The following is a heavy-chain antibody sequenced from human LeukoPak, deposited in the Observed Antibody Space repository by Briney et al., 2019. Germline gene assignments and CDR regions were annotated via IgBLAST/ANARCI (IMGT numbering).Heavy chain of an antibody. V-gene: IGHV1-69*05. CDR3: AIEESSSQYYDFWSGYYP. J-gene: IGHJ5*02. CDR2: IIPIFGTA. Sequence: ASVKVSCKTSGGTFTSYAISWVRQAPGQGLEWMGGIIPIFGTANYAQKFQGRVTITTDESTSTAYMELSSLRSEDTAVYYCAIEESSSQYYDFWSGYYPWGQGTLVTVSS. D-gene: IGHD3-3*01. CDR1: GGTFTSYA.